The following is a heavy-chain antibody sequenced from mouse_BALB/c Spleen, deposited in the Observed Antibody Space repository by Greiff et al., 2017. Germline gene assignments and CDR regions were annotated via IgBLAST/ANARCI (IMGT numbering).Heavy chain of an antibody. V-gene: IGHV1-15*01. Sequence: QVQLQQSGAELVRPGASVTLSCKASGYTFTDYEMHWVKQTPVHGLEWIGAIDPETGGTAYNQKFKGKATLTADKSSSTAYMELRSLTSEDSAVYYCTRPYYYAMDYWGQGTSVTVSS. CDR3: TRPYYYAMDY. J-gene: IGHJ4*01. CDR2: IDPETGGT. CDR1: GYTFTDYE.